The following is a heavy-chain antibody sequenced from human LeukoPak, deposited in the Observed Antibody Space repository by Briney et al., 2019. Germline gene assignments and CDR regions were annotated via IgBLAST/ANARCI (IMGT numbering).Heavy chain of an antibody. J-gene: IGHJ6*02. CDR3: ARDYYGSGSYYIADYYGMDV. CDR2: ISYDGSNK. Sequence: GALRLSCAASGFTFSSYAMHWVRQAPGKGLEWVAVISYDGSNKYYADSVKGRFTISRDNSKDTLYLQMNSLRAEDTAVYYCARDYYGSGSYYIADYYGMDVWGQGTTVTVSS. CDR1: GFTFSSYA. V-gene: IGHV3-30*04. D-gene: IGHD3-10*01.